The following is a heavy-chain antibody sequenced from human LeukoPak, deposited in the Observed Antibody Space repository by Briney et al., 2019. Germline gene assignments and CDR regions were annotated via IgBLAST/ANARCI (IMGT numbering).Heavy chain of an antibody. J-gene: IGHJ4*02. D-gene: IGHD6-19*01. Sequence: QTGGSLRLSCAASGFTFTSHTMNWVRQAPGKGREWVSVIHSDGSTYYADSVKGRFTISRDNSKNMIYLEMNSLRAEDTAVYYCAKERNLEIAVAGTIFDYWGQGTLVTVSS. CDR2: IHSDGST. V-gene: IGHV3-66*01. CDR1: GFTFTSHT. CDR3: AKERNLEIAVAGTIFDY.